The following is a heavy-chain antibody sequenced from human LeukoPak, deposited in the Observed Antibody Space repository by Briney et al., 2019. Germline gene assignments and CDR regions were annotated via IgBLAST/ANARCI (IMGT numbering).Heavy chain of an antibody. CDR1: GFTFSSYW. Sequence: AGGSLRLSCAASGFTFSSYWMSWVRQAPGKGLEWVANIKQDGSEKYYVDSVKGRFTISRDNAKNSLYLQMNSLRAEDTAVYYCARVRGYSYGYHWAVGYYMDVWGKGTTVTVSS. J-gene: IGHJ6*03. CDR3: ARVRGYSYGYHWAVGYYMDV. V-gene: IGHV3-7*01. D-gene: IGHD5-18*01. CDR2: IKQDGSEK.